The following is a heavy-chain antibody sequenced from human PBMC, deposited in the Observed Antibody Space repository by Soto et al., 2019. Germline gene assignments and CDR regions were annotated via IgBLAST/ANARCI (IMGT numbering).Heavy chain of an antibody. J-gene: IGHJ6*02. D-gene: IGHD3-16*01. CDR3: ARLVTDVSGYYGMDV. CDR1: GFTFSSYG. CDR2: IWYDGSNK. Sequence: GGSLRLSCAASGFTFSSYGMHWVRQAPGKGLEWVAVIWYDGSNKYYADSVKGRFTISRDNSKNTLYLQMNSLRAEDTAVYYCARLVTDVSGYYGMDVWGQGTTVTVSS. V-gene: IGHV3-33*01.